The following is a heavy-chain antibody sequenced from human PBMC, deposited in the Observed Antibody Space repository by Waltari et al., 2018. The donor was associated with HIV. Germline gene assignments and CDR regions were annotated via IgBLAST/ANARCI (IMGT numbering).Heavy chain of an antibody. Sequence: EVQLVESGGGLVKPGGSLRLSCAVSGCDFTNAWLNWVRQAPGKGLEWIGRIKSHSDGGTSDYAAPLKGRFSISRDDSQRTLFLQISSLMTEDTGVYYCTTDVYDGSGGNAFDVWGQGTMVTVSS. J-gene: IGHJ3*01. V-gene: IGHV3-15*01. CDR3: TTDVYDGSGGNAFDV. D-gene: IGHD5-12*01. CDR1: GCDFTNAW. CDR2: IKSHSDGGTS.